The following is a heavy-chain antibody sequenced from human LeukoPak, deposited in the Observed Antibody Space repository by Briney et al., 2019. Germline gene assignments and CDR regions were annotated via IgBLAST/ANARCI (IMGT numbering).Heavy chain of an antibody. CDR2: IRSDGSIK. Sequence: SGGSLRLSCAASGFTFSSYGMHWVRQAPGKGLEWVAFIRSDGSIKYYTESVKGRFTISRDNSKNTLYLQMNSLRAEDTAVYYCAKDEVFNSAWYFEYWGQGTLVTVSS. D-gene: IGHD6-19*01. V-gene: IGHV3-30*02. CDR1: GFTFSSYG. J-gene: IGHJ4*02. CDR3: AKDEVFNSAWYFEY.